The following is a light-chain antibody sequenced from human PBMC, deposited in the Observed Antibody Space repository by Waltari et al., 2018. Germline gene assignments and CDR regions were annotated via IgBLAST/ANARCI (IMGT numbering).Light chain of an antibody. V-gene: IGLV3-21*04. CDR1: NIGSRS. CDR3: QVWDSTSAHQYV. CDR2: FDT. J-gene: IGLJ1*01. Sequence: SYVLTQPPSVSVAPGKTARITCGGNNIGSRSVHWYQQKPGQAPVLVIYFDTDRPSGIPERFSGSNSGNTPTLTISRVEAGDEADYYCQVWDSTSAHQYVFGTVTKVTVL.